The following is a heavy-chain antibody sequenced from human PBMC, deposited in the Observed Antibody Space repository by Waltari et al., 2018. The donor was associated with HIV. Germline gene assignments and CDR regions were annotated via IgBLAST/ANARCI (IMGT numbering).Heavy chain of an antibody. CDR3: ARTYDILTGFGWFDA. CDR1: GYTFTTYT. D-gene: IGHD3-9*01. Sequence: QVQLVQSGAEVKNPGASVKVSCKASGYTFTTYTIHWVRQAPGQRLEWMGWINAGNGNTKYSQNFQDRVTFTSDTSAGTADMELSSLRSEDTALYYCARTYDILTGFGWFDAWGQGTLVTVSS. CDR2: INAGNGNT. J-gene: IGHJ5*02. V-gene: IGHV1-3*01.